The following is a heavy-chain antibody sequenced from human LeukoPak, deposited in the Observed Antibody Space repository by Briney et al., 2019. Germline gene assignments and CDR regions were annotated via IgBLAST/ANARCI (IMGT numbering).Heavy chain of an antibody. D-gene: IGHD3-10*01. Sequence: GGSLRLSCAASGFTFSSYGMHWVRQAPGKGLEWVAVIWYDGSNKYYADSVKGRFTISRDNAKNSLYLQMNSLRAEDTAVYYCARKFSGSYTLDYWGQGTLVTVSS. J-gene: IGHJ4*02. CDR3: ARKFSGSYTLDY. CDR1: GFTFSSYG. CDR2: IWYDGSNK. V-gene: IGHV3-33*03.